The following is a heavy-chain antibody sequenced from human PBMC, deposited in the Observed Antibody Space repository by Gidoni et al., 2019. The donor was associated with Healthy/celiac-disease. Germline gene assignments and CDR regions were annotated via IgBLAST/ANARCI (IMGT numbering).Heavy chain of an antibody. Sequence: EVQLSGSGGGLVQPGASLRLPCAAFGFIFSSYAMSWVRQAPGRGLEWVAAISGSGGSTYYADSVKGRFTNSRDNSKNTMYLQMNSLRAEDTAVYYCAKDLHYGDYEGAFDIWGQGTMVTVSS. V-gene: IGHV3-23*01. CDR2: ISGSGGST. J-gene: IGHJ3*02. CDR1: GFIFSSYA. D-gene: IGHD4-17*01. CDR3: AKDLHYGDYEGAFDI.